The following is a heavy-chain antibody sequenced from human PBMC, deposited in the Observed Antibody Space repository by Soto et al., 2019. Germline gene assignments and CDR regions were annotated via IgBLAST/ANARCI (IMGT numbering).Heavy chain of an antibody. CDR1: GFTFSSYV. D-gene: IGHD2-2*01. J-gene: IGHJ3*02. CDR2: ISHDGSKK. V-gene: IGHV3-30*18. Sequence: QVQLVQSGGGVVQPGRSLRLSCAASGFTFSSYVTHWVRQAPGKGLDWVAVISHDGSKKYYADSVKGRFTIARDNSKNTLYLHMNSRRAEDTAVYYCAKGGPDCVSTPCYLLVAFDIWGQGTMVTVSS. CDR3: AKGGPDCVSTPCYLLVAFDI.